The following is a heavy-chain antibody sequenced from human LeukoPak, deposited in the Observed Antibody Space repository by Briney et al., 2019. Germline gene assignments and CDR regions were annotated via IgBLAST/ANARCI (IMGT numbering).Heavy chain of an antibody. D-gene: IGHD1-26*01. Sequence: GESLKISCKGSGYIFTNYRIGWVRQMPGKGLEWMGIIYPGDSDTRYSPSFQGQVTISADKSISTAYLQWSSLKASDTAIYYCARHRSGSYHSTLDYWGQGVLVTVSS. CDR2: IYPGDSDT. CDR3: ARHRSGSYHSTLDY. J-gene: IGHJ4*02. CDR1: GYIFTNYR. V-gene: IGHV5-51*01.